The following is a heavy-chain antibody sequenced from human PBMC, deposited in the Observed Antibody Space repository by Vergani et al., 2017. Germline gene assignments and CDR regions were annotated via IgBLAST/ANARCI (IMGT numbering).Heavy chain of an antibody. J-gene: IGHJ4*02. CDR2: IIPIFGTA. CDR1: GGTFSSYA. CDR3: ASLRYVWGSDRHGGYCFDY. D-gene: IGHD3-16*02. Sequence: QVQLVQSGAEVKKPGSSVKVSCKASGGTFSSYAISWVRQAPGQGLEWMGGIIPIFGTANYAQKFQGRVTITADESTSTAYMELSSLRSEDTAVYYCASLRYVWGSDRHGGYCFDYWGQGTLVIVFS. V-gene: IGHV1-69*12.